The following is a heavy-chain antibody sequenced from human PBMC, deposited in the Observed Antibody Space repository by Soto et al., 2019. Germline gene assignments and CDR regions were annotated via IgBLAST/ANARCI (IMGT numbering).Heavy chain of an antibody. CDR2: IKSKANGETI. J-gene: IGHJ4*02. V-gene: IGHV3-15*01. Sequence: GGSLRLSCAVSRLTVTNNYMTWVRQAPGKGLEWVARIKSKANGETIEYTAPVKGRFSISRDDSKNTAYLQMNSLKTEDTAVYYCTTALLFDYWGQGTLVTSPQ. CDR3: TTALLFDY. D-gene: IGHD2-21*01. CDR1: RLTVTNNY.